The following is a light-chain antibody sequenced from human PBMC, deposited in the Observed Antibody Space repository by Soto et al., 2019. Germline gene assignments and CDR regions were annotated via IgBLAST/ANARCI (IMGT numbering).Light chain of an antibody. J-gene: IGKJ1*01. CDR2: DAS. CDR1: QSVSSY. CDR3: QQSYSSPPT. V-gene: IGKV3-11*01. Sequence: IMLTQSPVTLSLSPGERATLSCRASQSVSSYLAWYQQKPGQAPRLLIYDASNRATGIPARFSGSRSGPDFTLTISSLQPEDFATYYCQQSYSSPPTFGQGTKVDIK.